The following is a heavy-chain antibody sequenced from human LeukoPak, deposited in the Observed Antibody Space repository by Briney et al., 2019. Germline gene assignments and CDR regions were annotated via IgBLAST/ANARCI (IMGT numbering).Heavy chain of an antibody. J-gene: IGHJ3*02. V-gene: IGHV4-31*03. D-gene: IGHD3-10*01. CDR2: IYYSGST. Sequence: SQTLSLTCTVSGGSISSGGYYWSWIRQHPGKGLEWIGYIYYSGSTYYNPSLKSRVTISVDTSKNQFSLKLSSVTAADTAVYYCASRTMVRGVNAFDIWGQGTMVTVSS. CDR1: GGSISSGGYY. CDR3: ASRTMVRGVNAFDI.